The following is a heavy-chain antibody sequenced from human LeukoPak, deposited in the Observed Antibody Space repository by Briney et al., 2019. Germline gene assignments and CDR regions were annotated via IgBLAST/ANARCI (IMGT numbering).Heavy chain of an antibody. J-gene: IGHJ6*02. CDR1: GFTFSSYS. Sequence: GGSLRLSCAASGFTFSSYSMNWVRQAPGKGLEWVSSISSSSSYIYYADSVKGRFTISRDNSKNTLYLQMNSLRAEDTAVYYCARGTPSSSGWSYYGMDVWGQGTTVTVSS. CDR2: ISSSSSYI. D-gene: IGHD6-19*01. V-gene: IGHV3-21*01. CDR3: ARGTPSSSGWSYYGMDV.